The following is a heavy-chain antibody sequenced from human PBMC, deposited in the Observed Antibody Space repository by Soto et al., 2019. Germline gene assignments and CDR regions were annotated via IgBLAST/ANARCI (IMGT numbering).Heavy chain of an antibody. D-gene: IGHD4-17*01. J-gene: IGHJ6*03. Sequence: SETLSLTCTVSGGSISSSSYYWGWIRQPPGKGLEWIGSIYYSGSTYYNPSLKSRVTISVDTSKNQFSLKLSSVTAADTAVYYCARRHHDYKYMDVWGKGTTVTVSS. V-gene: IGHV4-39*01. CDR1: GGSISSSSYY. CDR3: ARRHHDYKYMDV. CDR2: IYYSGST.